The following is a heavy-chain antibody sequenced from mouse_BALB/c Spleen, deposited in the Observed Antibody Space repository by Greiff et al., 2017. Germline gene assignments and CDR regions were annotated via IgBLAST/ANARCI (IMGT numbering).Heavy chain of an antibody. Sequence: VQLVESGPGLVAPSQSLSITCTVSGFSLTSYGVHWVRQPPGKGLEWLGVIWAGGSTNYNSALMSRLSISKDNSKSQVFLKMNSLQTDDTAMYYCARDNYGSSYAYWGQGTLVTVSA. CDR2: IWAGGST. CDR3: ARDNYGSSYAY. V-gene: IGHV2-9*02. D-gene: IGHD1-1*01. CDR1: GFSLTSYG. J-gene: IGHJ3*01.